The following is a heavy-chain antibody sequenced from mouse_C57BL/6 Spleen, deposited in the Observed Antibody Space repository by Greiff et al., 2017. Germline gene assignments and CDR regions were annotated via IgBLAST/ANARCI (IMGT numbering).Heavy chain of an antibody. V-gene: IGHV5-9*01. CDR3: ARQGYGNSFDY. D-gene: IGHD2-1*01. Sequence: EVQLVESGGGLVKPGGSLKLSCAASGFTFSSYTMSWVRQTPEKRLEWVATISGGGGNTYYPDSVKGRFTISRDNAKNTLYLQMSSLRSEDTALYYCARQGYGNSFDYWGQGTTLTVSS. CDR2: ISGGGGNT. CDR1: GFTFSSYT. J-gene: IGHJ2*01.